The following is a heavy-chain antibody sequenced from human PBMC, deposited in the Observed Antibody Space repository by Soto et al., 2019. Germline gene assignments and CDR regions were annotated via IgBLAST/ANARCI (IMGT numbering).Heavy chain of an antibody. Sequence: QTLSLTCVISRDSVSSTSAAWNWIRQSPSRDLEWLGRTYYRSKWYYGYAVSVTSRITINPDTSKNQLSLQLNSVTPVDTAVYYCARIHSRSSSEMAVWGQGTTVSVS. CDR2: TYYRSKWYY. J-gene: IGHJ6*02. V-gene: IGHV6-1*01. D-gene: IGHD6-6*01. CDR1: RDSVSSTSAA. CDR3: ARIHSRSSSEMAV.